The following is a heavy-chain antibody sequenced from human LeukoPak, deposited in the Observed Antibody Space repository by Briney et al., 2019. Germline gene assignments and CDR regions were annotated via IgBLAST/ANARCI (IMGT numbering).Heavy chain of an antibody. CDR3: ARGHTEVGPQPYHPLYYFDY. D-gene: IGHD1-14*01. V-gene: IGHV5-51*01. CDR2: IYPGDSDT. J-gene: IGHJ4*02. Sequence: GESLKISCKGSGYSFTSYWIGWVRQMPGKGLEWMGIIYPGDSDTRYSPSFQGQVTISADKSISTAYLQWSSLKASDTAMYYCARGHTEVGPQPYHPLYYFDYWGQGTLVTVSS. CDR1: GYSFTSYW.